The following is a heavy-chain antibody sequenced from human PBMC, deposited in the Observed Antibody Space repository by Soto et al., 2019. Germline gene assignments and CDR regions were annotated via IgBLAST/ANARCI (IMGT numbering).Heavy chain of an antibody. Sequence: QVPLVQSGAEVKEPGASVKVSCKASGYTFTSYGISCVRQAPGQGLEWMGWISGYSANTNYAQNLQGRVTMTTDTSTRTAYMELRSLRSDDTAVFYCAKDTPSRWYSGNYYYGMDVWCQRATVTDSS. J-gene: IGHJ6*02. CDR1: GYTFTSYG. V-gene: IGHV1-18*01. CDR3: AKDTPSRWYSGNYYYGMDV. D-gene: IGHD2-15*01. CDR2: ISGYSANT.